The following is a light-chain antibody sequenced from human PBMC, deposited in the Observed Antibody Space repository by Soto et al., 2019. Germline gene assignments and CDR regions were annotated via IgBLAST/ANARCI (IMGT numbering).Light chain of an antibody. J-gene: IGKJ4*01. Sequence: EIVLTQSPGTLSLSPGERATLSCRASQTVSSSLAWYQQKPGQAPRLLIYGASTRATGIPARFSGSGSGTDFTLTISRLEPEDFATYYCQQYKSYPLTFGGGTKVDIK. V-gene: IGKV3-15*01. CDR3: QQYKSYPLT. CDR2: GAS. CDR1: QTVSSS.